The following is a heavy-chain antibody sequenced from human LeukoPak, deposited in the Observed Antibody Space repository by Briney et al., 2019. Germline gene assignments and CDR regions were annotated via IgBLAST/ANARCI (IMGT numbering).Heavy chain of an antibody. Sequence: SETLSLTCAVYGGSFSGYYWSWIRQPPGKGLEWIGAINHSGSTNYNPSLKSRVTISVDTSKNQFSLKLSSVTAADTAVYYCARGVEMATITFDYWGQGTLVTVSS. J-gene: IGHJ4*02. CDR3: ARGVEMATITFDY. D-gene: IGHD5-24*01. CDR2: INHSGST. CDR1: GGSFSGYY. V-gene: IGHV4-34*01.